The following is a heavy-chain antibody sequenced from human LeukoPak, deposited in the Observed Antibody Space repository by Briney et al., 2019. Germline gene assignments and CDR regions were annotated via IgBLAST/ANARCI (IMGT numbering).Heavy chain of an antibody. J-gene: IGHJ6*03. CDR3: ARLRSLGDSSSNYFYMDV. V-gene: IGHV4-59*01. D-gene: IGHD6-13*01. CDR2: IYYSGST. Sequence: PSETQSLTCTVSGGSISSYYWSWIRQPPGKGLEWIGYIYYSGSTNYNPSLKSRVTISVDTSKNQFSLKLSSVTAADTAVYYCARLRSLGDSSSNYFYMDVWGKGTTVTVSS. CDR1: GGSISSYY.